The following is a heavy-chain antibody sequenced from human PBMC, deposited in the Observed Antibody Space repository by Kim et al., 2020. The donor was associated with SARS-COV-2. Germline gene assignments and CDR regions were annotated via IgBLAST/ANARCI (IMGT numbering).Heavy chain of an antibody. CDR3: ARRFYAMDV. J-gene: IGHJ6*02. D-gene: IGHD3-16*01. CDR2: GSQ. Sequence: GSQNYSDTDKGRFTPSRSKSKNTVYLQMSSLRAEDTAVYYCARRFYAMDVWGQGTTVTVSS. V-gene: IGHV3-53*01.